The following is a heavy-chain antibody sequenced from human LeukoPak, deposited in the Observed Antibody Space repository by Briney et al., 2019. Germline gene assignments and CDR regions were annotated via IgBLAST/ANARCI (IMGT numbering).Heavy chain of an antibody. D-gene: IGHD4-17*01. CDR3: ARGSTVAIYAFDI. CDR2: ISYDGSNK. J-gene: IGHJ3*02. V-gene: IGHV3-30*04. CDR1: GFTFSSYA. Sequence: GGSLRLSCAASGFTFSSYAMHWVRQTPGKGVGWVAVISYDGSNKYYADSVKGRFTISRDNSKNTLYMQMNGLRAEGTAVYYCARGSTVAIYAFDIWGQGTMVTVSS.